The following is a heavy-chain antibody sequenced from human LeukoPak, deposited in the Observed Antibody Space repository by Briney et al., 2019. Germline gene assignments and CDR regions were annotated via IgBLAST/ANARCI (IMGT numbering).Heavy chain of an antibody. CDR1: GFTFSSYT. D-gene: IGHD5-18*01. V-gene: IGHV3-21*01. CDR2: ISSSSSYI. CDR3: ASSLVAGYYYYSYYYMDV. J-gene: IGHJ6*03. Sequence: GGSLRLSCAASGFTFSSYTMNWVRQAPGKGLEWVSSISSSSSYIYYADSVKVRFTISRDSAKNSLYLQMNSLRAEDTAVYYCASSLVAGYYYYSYYYMDVWGKGTTVTVSS.